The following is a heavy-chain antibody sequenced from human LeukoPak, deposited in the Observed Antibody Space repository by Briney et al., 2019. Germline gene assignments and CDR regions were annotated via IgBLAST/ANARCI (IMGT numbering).Heavy chain of an antibody. D-gene: IGHD3-9*01. CDR2: INHSGST. V-gene: IGHV4-34*01. CDR3: ARLGKRYFDWLLWYYFDY. Sequence: PSETLSLTCAVDGGSFSGYYWSWIRQPPGKGLEWIGEINHSGSTNYNPSLKSRVTISVDTSKNQFSLKLSSVTAADTSVYYCARLGKRYFDWLLWYYFDYWGQGTLVTVSS. CDR1: GGSFSGYY. J-gene: IGHJ4*02.